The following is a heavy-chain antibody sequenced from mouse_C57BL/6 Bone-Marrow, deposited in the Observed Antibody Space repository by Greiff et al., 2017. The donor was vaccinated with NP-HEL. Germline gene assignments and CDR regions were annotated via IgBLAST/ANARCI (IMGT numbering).Heavy chain of an antibody. CDR3: APLYFFGIISYAIDY. CDR1: GYAFTNYL. D-gene: IGHD1-1*01. J-gene: IGHJ4*01. V-gene: IGHV1-54*01. Sequence: VQLQQSGAELVRPGTSVKVSCKASGYAFTNYLIEWVKQRPGQGLEWIGVINPGSGGTNYNEKFKGKATLTADKSSSTAYMQLSSLTSEDSAVFVSAPLYFFGIISYAIDYSGQGTPVTVSS. CDR2: INPGSGGT.